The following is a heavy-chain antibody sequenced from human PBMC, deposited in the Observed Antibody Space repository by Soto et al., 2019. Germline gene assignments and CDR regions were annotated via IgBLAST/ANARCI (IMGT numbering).Heavy chain of an antibody. CDR2: IKSESDGGTT. CDR1: GFIFNDAW. D-gene: IGHD2-21*02. CDR3: STANNYGDDWYFDL. V-gene: IGHV3-15*01. Sequence: LRLSCEGSGFIFNDAWMTWVRQAPGKGLEWVGRIKSESDGGTTAYEAPVKGRFTISRDDSKKTVYLQMNSLKTEDTAVYYCSTANNYGDDWYFDLWGRGTLVTVSS. J-gene: IGHJ2*01.